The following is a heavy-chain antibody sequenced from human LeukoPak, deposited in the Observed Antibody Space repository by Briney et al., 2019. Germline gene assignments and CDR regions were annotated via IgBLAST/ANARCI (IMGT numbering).Heavy chain of an antibody. CDR3: ARGRIQLWTKYYFDY. V-gene: IGHV4-34*01. CDR1: GGSIRSYY. Sequence: PSETLSLTCTVSGGSIRSYYWSWIRQPPGKGLEWIGEINHSGSTNYNPSLKSRVTISVDTSKNQFSLKLSSVTAADTAVYYCARGRIQLWTKYYFDYWGQGTLVTVSS. J-gene: IGHJ4*02. CDR2: INHSGST. D-gene: IGHD5-18*01.